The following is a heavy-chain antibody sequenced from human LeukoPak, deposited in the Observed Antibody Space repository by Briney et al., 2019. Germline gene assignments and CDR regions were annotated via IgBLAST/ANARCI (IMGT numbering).Heavy chain of an antibody. V-gene: IGHV3-53*01. J-gene: IGHJ4*02. CDR3: VRGDGYNFFDY. Sequence: GGSPRLSCAASGFTVSSSYMSWVRQAPGKGLEWVSVIYIGGNTYYAESVKGRFTISRDNSENTLYLQLNSLRAEDTAVYYCVRGDGYNFFDYWGQGTLVTVSS. CDR1: GFTVSSSY. CDR2: IYIGGNT. D-gene: IGHD5-24*01.